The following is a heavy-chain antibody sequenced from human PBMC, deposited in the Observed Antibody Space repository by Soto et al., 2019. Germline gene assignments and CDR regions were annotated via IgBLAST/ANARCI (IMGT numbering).Heavy chain of an antibody. J-gene: IGHJ4*02. V-gene: IGHV4-39*01. CDR2: IYYSGST. Sequence: QLQLQESGPGLVKPSETLSLTCTVSGGSISSSSYYWGWIRQPPGKGLEWIGSIYYSGSTYYNPYLKSRVTISVDTSKNQFSLKLSSVTAADTAVYYCARRGSVSYSDYWGQGTLVTVSS. CDR1: GGSISSSSYY. D-gene: IGHD3-10*01. CDR3: ARRGSVSYSDY.